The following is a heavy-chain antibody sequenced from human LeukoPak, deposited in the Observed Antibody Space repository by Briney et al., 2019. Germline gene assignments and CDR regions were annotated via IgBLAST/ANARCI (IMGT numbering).Heavy chain of an antibody. J-gene: IGHJ4*02. D-gene: IGHD6-6*01. CDR2: IIPILGIA. Sequence: ASVKVSCKASGGTFSSYTISWVRQAPGQGLEWMGRIIPILGIANYAQKFQGRVTITADKSTSTAYMELSSLRSEDTAVYYCARGIAARGGYYFDYWAQGTLVTVPS. V-gene: IGHV1-69*02. CDR3: ARGIAARGGYYFDY. CDR1: GGTFSSYT.